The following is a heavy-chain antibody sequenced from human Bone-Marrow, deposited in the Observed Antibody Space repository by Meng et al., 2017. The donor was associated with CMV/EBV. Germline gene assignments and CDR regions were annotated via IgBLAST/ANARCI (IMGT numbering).Heavy chain of an antibody. CDR3: ARGLTQGNSRPGGY. V-gene: IGHV1-8*01. D-gene: IGHD5-12*01. Sequence: ASVKVSCKASGYTFTSYDINWVRQATGQGLEWMGWMNPNSGNTGYAQKFQGRVTMTRNTSISTAYMELSSLLSDDTAVYYCARGLTQGNSRPGGYWGQGTLVTVSS. CDR2: MNPNSGNT. CDR1: GYTFTSYD. J-gene: IGHJ4*02.